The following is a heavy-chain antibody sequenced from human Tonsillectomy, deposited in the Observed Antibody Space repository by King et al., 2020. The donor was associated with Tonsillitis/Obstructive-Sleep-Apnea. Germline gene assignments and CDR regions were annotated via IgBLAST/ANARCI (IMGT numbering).Heavy chain of an antibody. Sequence: VQLVESGGGLVQPVGSLRLSCASSAFTLNDYAMTWVRQAPGKGLEWVSSLSDSGDYTNYADSVKGRFTISRDNDKNTLSLQMNSLRAEDTAVYYCARVVYETNSHKFDYWGQGTLVTVSS. V-gene: IGHV3-23*04. CDR3: ARVVYETNSHKFDY. D-gene: IGHD2-8*02. J-gene: IGHJ4*02. CDR1: AFTLNDYA. CDR2: LSDSGDYT.